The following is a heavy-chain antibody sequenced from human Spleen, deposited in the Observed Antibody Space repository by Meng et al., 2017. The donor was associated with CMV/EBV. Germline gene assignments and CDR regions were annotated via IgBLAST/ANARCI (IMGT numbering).Heavy chain of an antibody. CDR3: ARRLLRGGWHFFDY. J-gene: IGHJ4*02. V-gene: IGHV4-34*01. CDR2: INHSGST. D-gene: IGHD5-24*01. Sequence: SETLSLTCAVYGGSFSGYYWSWIRQPPGKGLEWIGEINHSGSTNYNPSLKSRVTISVDTSENQFSLTLTSVNAADTAFYYCARRLLRGGWHFFDYWGQGKLVTVSS. CDR1: GGSFSGYY.